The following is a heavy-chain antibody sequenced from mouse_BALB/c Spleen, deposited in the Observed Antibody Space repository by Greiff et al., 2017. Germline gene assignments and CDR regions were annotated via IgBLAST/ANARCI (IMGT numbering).Heavy chain of an antibody. J-gene: IGHJ3*01. CDR3: ARGSSVVTADWIAY. Sequence: EVQLQQPGPELVKPGASVKLSCKASGYSFTDYIMLWVKQSLGKSLEWIGNINPYYGSTSYNLKFKGKATLTVDKSSSTAYMQLNSLTSEDSAVYYYARGSSVVTADWIAYWGQGTLVTVSA. CDR1: GYSFTDYI. D-gene: IGHD2-2*01. V-gene: IGHV1-39*01. CDR2: INPYYGST.